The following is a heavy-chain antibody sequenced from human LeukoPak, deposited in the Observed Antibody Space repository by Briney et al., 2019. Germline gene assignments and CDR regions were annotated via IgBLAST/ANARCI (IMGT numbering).Heavy chain of an antibody. J-gene: IGHJ5*02. CDR2: IYYSGST. CDR1: GGSISSSSYY. CDR3: ARGGSYYGFDWFDP. V-gene: IGHV4-39*07. Sequence: SETLSLTCTVSGGSISSSSYYWGWIRQPPGKGLEWIGSIYYSGSTYYNPSLKSRVTTSVDTSKNQFSLKLSSVTAADTAVYYCARGGSYYGFDWFDPWGQGTLVTVSS. D-gene: IGHD1-26*01.